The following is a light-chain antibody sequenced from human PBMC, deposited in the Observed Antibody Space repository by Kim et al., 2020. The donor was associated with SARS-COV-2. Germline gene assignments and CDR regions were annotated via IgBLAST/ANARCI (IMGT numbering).Light chain of an antibody. Sequence: GNTVTISCPRSSGSIASNYVQWYQQRPGSAPTTVIYEDNQRPSGVPDRFSGSIDSSSNSASLTISGLKTEDEADYYCQSYDSSIDVFGTGTKVTVL. CDR1: SGSIASNY. J-gene: IGLJ1*01. CDR2: EDN. V-gene: IGLV6-57*03. CDR3: QSYDSSIDV.